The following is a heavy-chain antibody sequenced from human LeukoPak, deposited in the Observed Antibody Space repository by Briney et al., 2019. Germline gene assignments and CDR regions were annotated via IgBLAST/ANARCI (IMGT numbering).Heavy chain of an antibody. D-gene: IGHD3-9*01. CDR1: GYTFTGYY. CDR3: ATVSRRYPY. CDR2: INPNSGGT. Sequence: ASGTVSCKASGYTFTGYYMHWVRQAHRQGLEWMGWINPNSGGTNYAQKFQGRVTMTRDTSISTAYMELSRLRSDDTAVYYCATVSRRYPYWGQGTLVTVSS. J-gene: IGHJ4*02. V-gene: IGHV1-2*02.